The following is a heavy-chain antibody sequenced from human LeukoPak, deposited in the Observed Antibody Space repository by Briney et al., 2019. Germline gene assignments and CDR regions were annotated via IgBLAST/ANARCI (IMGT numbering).Heavy chain of an antibody. J-gene: IGHJ4*02. CDR2: IYNSGST. V-gene: IGHV4-31*03. D-gene: IGHD3-10*01. CDR1: GGSIGSGDYL. CDR3: AREGSTGGFDY. Sequence: SQTLSLTCTVSGGSIGSGDYLWTWIRQHPGKGLEWIGHIYNSGSTYYNPSLKSRVTISLDTSKNQFPLKLSSVTAADTAVYYCAREGSTGGFDYWGQGTLVTVS.